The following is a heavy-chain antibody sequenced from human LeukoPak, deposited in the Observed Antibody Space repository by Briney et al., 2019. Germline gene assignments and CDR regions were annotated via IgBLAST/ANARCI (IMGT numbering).Heavy chain of an antibody. CDR2: INPNSGGT. V-gene: IGHV1-2*02. CDR3: VRQLEHNYMDV. J-gene: IGHJ6*03. Sequence: ASVKVSCKASGYTFTGYYMHWMRQAPGQGLEWMGWINPNSGGTNYAQKFRGRVTMTRDTSISTAYMELSRLRSDDTAVYYCVRQLEHNYMDVWGKGTTVTVSS. D-gene: IGHD1/OR15-1a*01. CDR1: GYTFTGYY.